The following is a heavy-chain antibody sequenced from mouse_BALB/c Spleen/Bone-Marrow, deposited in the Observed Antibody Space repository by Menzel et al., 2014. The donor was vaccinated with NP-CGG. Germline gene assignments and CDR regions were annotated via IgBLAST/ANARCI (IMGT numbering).Heavy chain of an antibody. Sequence: GSELVRPGASVKLSCKASGYTFTSYWMHWVKQRPGQGPEWIGNIYPGSGSTNYDEKFKTKATLTVDTSSSTAYMQLSSLTSEDSAVYYCTRSPITTVVAETMDYWGQGTSVTVSS. CDR2: IYPGSGST. CDR3: TRSPITTVVAETMDY. D-gene: IGHD1-1*01. V-gene: IGHV1S22*01. J-gene: IGHJ4*01. CDR1: GYTFTSYW.